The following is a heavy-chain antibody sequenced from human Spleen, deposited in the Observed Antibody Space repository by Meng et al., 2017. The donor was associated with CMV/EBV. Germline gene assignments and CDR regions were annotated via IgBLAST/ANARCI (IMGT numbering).Heavy chain of an antibody. D-gene: IGHD3-3*01. J-gene: IGHJ5*02. CDR3: ARNSIKYYDFWSGYYIP. Sequence: GSVSGYYWSWIRQPPGKGLEWIGEINHSGSTNYNPSLKSRVTISVDTSKNQFSLKLSSVTAADTAVYYCARNSIKYYDFWSGYYIPWGQGTLVTVSS. V-gene: IGHV4-34*01. CDR1: GSVSGYY. CDR2: INHSGST.